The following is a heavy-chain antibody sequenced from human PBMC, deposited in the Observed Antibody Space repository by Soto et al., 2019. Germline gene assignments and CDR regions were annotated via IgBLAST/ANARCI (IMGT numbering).Heavy chain of an antibody. V-gene: IGHV3-33*01. Sequence: QVQLVESGGGVVQPGRSLRLSCAASGFTFSSYGMHWVRQAPGKGLEWVAVIWYDGSNKYYADSVKGRFTISRDNSKNTLYLQINSLRAEATAVYYCARDERPYYDFGSGYSVYFQHWGQGTLVTVSS. J-gene: IGHJ1*01. CDR1: GFTFSSYG. CDR3: ARDERPYYDFGSGYSVYFQH. CDR2: IWYDGSNK. D-gene: IGHD3-3*01.